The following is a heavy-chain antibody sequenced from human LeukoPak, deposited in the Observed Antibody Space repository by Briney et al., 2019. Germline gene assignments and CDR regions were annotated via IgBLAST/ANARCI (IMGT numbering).Heavy chain of an antibody. J-gene: IGHJ4*02. CDR1: GGTFSSYA. Sequence: SVKVSCKASGGTFSSYAISWVRQAPGQGLEWMGRIIPILGIANYAQKFQGRVTITADKSTSTAYMELSSLRSEDTAVYYCARDGDPVTGSSGMDYWGQGTLVTVSS. V-gene: IGHV1-69*04. D-gene: IGHD6-19*01. CDR3: ARDGDPVTGSSGMDY. CDR2: IIPILGIA.